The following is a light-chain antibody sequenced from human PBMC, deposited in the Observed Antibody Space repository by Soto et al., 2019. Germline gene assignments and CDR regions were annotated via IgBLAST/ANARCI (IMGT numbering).Light chain of an antibody. Sequence: SYELTQPPSVSVAPGQTARITWGGNNIGSKSVHGYQQKPGQAPVLVVHDDSDRPSGIPERFSGSNSGNTATLTISRVEAGDEADYYCQVWDSSSDHRGVFGGGTKLTVL. CDR3: QVWDSSSDHRGV. V-gene: IGLV3-21*02. J-gene: IGLJ2*01. CDR1: NIGSKS. CDR2: DDS.